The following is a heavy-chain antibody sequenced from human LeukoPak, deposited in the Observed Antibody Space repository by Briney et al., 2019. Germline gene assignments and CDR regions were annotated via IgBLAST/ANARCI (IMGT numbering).Heavy chain of an antibody. J-gene: IGHJ4*02. D-gene: IGHD3-10*01. Sequence: PGGSLRLSCAASGFTFDDYGMSWVRQAPGKGLEWVSGINWNGGSTGYADSVKGRFTISRDNAKNSLYLQMNSLRAEDTALYYCARDLGIYYGSGSYPLFDYWGQGTLVTVSS. CDR2: INWNGGST. V-gene: IGHV3-20*04. CDR3: ARDLGIYYGSGSYPLFDY. CDR1: GFTFDDYG.